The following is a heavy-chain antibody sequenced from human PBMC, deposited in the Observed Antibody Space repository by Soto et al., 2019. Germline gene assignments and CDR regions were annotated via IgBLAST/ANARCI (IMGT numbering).Heavy chain of an antibody. CDR2: IYYSGST. V-gene: IGHV4-59*01. CDR3: AREGSYKNYYYYGMDV. D-gene: IGHD2-15*01. J-gene: IGHJ6*02. Sequence: QVQLQESGPGLVKPSETLSLTCTVSGGSISSYYWSWIRQPPGKGLEWIGYIYYSGSTNYNPSLKSRATISVDTSKNQFSLKLSSVTAADTAVYYCAREGSYKNYYYYGMDVWGQGTTVTVSS. CDR1: GGSISSYY.